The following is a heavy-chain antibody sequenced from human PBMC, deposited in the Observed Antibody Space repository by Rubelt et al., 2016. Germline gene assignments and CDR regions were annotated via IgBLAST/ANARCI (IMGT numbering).Heavy chain of an antibody. Sequence: AASGFNFNNYGMSWVRQAPGKGLEWVSSISGSGGTTYYADSLRGRFAISRDNSKNTVFLQMNSLRAEDTAVYYCAKESTYCSSSSCYGTFDYWGQGTLVTVSS. CDR1: GFNFNNYG. D-gene: IGHD2-2*01. V-gene: IGHV3-23*01. CDR2: ISGSGGTT. J-gene: IGHJ4*02. CDR3: AKESTYCSSSSCYGTFDY.